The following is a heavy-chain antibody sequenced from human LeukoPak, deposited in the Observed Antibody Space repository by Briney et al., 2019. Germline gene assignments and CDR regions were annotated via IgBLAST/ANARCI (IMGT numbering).Heavy chain of an antibody. CDR2: IYPADSDT. Sequence: GESLQISCQYSGYTLTSYWIGWVRQLPGKGLECMGIIYPADSDTRYSPSFQCHVTISADTSINTAYLQWSSLKASDIGMYYCTIMGATRDSADFDYWGRGTLVTGSS. V-gene: IGHV5-51*01. CDR3: TIMGATRDSADFDY. CDR1: GYTLTSYW. D-gene: IGHD2-8*01. J-gene: IGHJ4*02.